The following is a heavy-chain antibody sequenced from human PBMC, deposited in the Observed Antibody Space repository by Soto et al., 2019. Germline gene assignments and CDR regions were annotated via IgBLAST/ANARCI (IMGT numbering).Heavy chain of an antibody. CDR2: IYYSGTT. CDR1: GASISSGAYY. CDR3: ARALRVATFSY. J-gene: IGHJ4*02. D-gene: IGHD5-12*01. Sequence: LTCNVSGASISSGAYYWTWIRQRPGKGLEWIGFIYYSGTTYYNPSLKSRVTISGDTSKNQFSLKLTSVTAADTAVYYCARALRVATFSYWGQGALVTVSS. V-gene: IGHV4-31*03.